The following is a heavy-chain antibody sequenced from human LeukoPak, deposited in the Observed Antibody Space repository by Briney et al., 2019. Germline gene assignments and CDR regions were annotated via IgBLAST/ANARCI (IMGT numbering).Heavy chain of an antibody. CDR1: GYTFTSYG. CDR2: ISAYNDNT. CDR3: ARELPRYCGGDCYLFDY. J-gene: IGHJ4*02. Sequence: ASVKVSCMASGYTFTSYGISWVRQAPGQGLDWMGWISAYNDNTNYAQKLQGRVTMTTDTSTSTAYIEQRSLRSNDTTVYYCARELPRYCGGDCYLFDYWGQGTLVTVSS. V-gene: IGHV1-18*01. D-gene: IGHD2-21*02.